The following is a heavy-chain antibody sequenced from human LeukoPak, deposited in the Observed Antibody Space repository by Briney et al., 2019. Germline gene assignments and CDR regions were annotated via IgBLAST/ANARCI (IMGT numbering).Heavy chain of an antibody. CDR3: ARDPGDYPPYYFDY. D-gene: IGHD2-21*02. V-gene: IGHV4-4*07. J-gene: IGHJ4*02. CDR1: GGSISRYY. CDR2: IYTSGST. Sequence: SETLSLTCTVSGGSISRYYWSWIRQPAGKGLEWIGRIYTSGSTNYNPSLKSRVTMSVDTSKNQFSLKLTSVTAADTDVYYCARDPGDYPPYYFDYWGQGTLVTVSS.